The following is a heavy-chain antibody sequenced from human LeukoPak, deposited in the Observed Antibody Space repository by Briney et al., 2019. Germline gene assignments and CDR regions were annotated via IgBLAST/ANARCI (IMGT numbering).Heavy chain of an antibody. Sequence: SETLSLTCTVSGGSISSSSYYWGWIRQPPGKGLEWIGSIYYSGSTYYNPSLESRVTISVDTSKNQFSLKLSSVTAADTAVYYCARARLLWFGGRRYYFDYWGQGTLVTVSS. CDR1: GGSISSSSYY. CDR2: IYYSGST. D-gene: IGHD3-10*01. J-gene: IGHJ4*02. V-gene: IGHV4-39*07. CDR3: ARARLLWFGGRRYYFDY.